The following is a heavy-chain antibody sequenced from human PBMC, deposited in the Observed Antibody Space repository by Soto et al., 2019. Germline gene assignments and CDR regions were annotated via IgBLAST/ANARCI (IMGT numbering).Heavy chain of an antibody. J-gene: IGHJ4*02. Sequence: GGSLRLSCAASGFTFSSYAMSWVRQAPGKGLEWVSAISGSGGSTYYADSVKGRFTISRDNSKNTLYLQMNSLRAEDTAVYYCAKDGNEAWLLRINFDYWGQGTLVTVSS. CDR3: AKDGNEAWLLRINFDY. CDR1: GFTFSSYA. V-gene: IGHV3-23*01. D-gene: IGHD3-22*01. CDR2: ISGSGGST.